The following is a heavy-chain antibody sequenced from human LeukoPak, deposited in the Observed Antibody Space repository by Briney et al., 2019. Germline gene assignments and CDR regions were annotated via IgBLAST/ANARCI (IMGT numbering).Heavy chain of an antibody. D-gene: IGHD6-6*01. V-gene: IGHV3-23*01. CDR2: ISGSGGST. Sequence: PGGSLRLSCAASGFTFSSYAMSWVRQAPGKGLEWVSAISGSGGSTYYADSVKGRFTISRDNSKNTLYLQMNSLRAEDTAVYYCAKVPSSSGWGQYYYYYYGMDVWGQGTTVTVSS. J-gene: IGHJ6*02. CDR1: GFTFSSYA. CDR3: AKVPSSSGWGQYYYYYYGMDV.